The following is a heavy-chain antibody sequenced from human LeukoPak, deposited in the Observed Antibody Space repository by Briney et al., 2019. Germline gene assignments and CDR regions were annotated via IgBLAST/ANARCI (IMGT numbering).Heavy chain of an antibody. CDR2: ISYGGGT. D-gene: IGHD6-19*01. CDR3: ARDRREQWLPGRFDP. Sequence: SETLSLTCTVSGGSLSSSSYFWGWLRQSPGKGLEWIGSISYGGGTYYNPSLKSRVTISLDTSNNQFSLRLSSVTAADTAVYYCARDRREQWLPGRFDPWGQGTLVTVSS. V-gene: IGHV4-39*07. CDR1: GGSLSSSSYF. J-gene: IGHJ5*02.